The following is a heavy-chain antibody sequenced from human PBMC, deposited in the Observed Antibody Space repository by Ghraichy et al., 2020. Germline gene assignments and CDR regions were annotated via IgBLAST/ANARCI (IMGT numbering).Heavy chain of an antibody. CDR2: ISAYNGNT. Sequence: ASVKVSCKASGDTFTSYGISWVRQAPGQGLEWMGWISAYNGNTNYAHNLQGRVTMTTDTSTSIAYMELRSLRSDDTAVYYCARDFISHYGSGSYSPFDYWGQGTLVTVSS. CDR3: ARDFISHYGSGSYSPFDY. D-gene: IGHD3-10*01. J-gene: IGHJ4*02. V-gene: IGHV1-18*01. CDR1: GDTFTSYG.